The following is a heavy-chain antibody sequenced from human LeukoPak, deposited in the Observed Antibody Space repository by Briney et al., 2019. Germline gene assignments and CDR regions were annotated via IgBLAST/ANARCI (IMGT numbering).Heavy chain of an antibody. J-gene: IGHJ4*02. Sequence: GESLKISCKGSGYTFTTYWIGWVRQMPGKGLEGMGIIYPGGSDPRYSPSFQGQVTISADPTISTAYLQWSSLKASDSAMYYCVRHGLGSSWFGFDYWGRGTLVSVSS. CDR2: IYPGGSDP. CDR3: VRHGLGSSWFGFDY. V-gene: IGHV5-51*01. CDR1: GYTFTTYW. D-gene: IGHD6-13*01.